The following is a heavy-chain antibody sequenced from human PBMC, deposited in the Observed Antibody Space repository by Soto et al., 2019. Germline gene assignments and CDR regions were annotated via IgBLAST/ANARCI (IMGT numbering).Heavy chain of an antibody. V-gene: IGHV1-69*06. J-gene: IGHJ4*02. CDR2: IIPIFGTA. Sequence: SVKVSCKASGGTFSSYAISWVRQAPGQGLEWMGGIIPIFGTANYAQKFQGRVTITADKSTSTAYMELSSLRSEDTAVYYCARGATYYDILTGLVEGFYYFDYWGQGTLVTVSS. CDR3: ARGATYYDILTGLVEGFYYFDY. CDR1: GGTFSSYA. D-gene: IGHD3-9*01.